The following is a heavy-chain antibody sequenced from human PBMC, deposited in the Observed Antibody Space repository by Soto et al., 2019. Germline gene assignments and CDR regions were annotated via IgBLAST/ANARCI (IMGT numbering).Heavy chain of an antibody. Sequence: SETLSLTCSVSGDSISRIDYYWTWIRQHPEKGLEWIGNIYFRGNTYYSPSLESRLTISVDTSKNQFSLKLTSVTAADTAVYYCAREGGSYDSGGYLIRGAFDIWCQGTMVTVSS. J-gene: IGHJ3*02. CDR2: IYFRGNT. V-gene: IGHV4-31*03. CDR1: GDSISRIDYY. CDR3: AREGGSYDSGGYLIRGAFDI. D-gene: IGHD3-22*01.